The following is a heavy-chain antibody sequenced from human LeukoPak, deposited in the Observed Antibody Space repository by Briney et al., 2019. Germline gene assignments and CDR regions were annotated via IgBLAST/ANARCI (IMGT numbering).Heavy chain of an antibody. V-gene: IGHV3-53*01. CDR3: AGSPWDGIRGVGLDYLDY. Sequence: GGSLRLSCAASGFIVSNNFMSWVRQAPGKGLEWVLVLYSAGSTFYVDSVKGRFTISRDNSKNMLFLQMNSPRVEDTAIYYCAGSPWDGIRGVGLDYLDYWGRGTLVTVSS. CDR1: GFIVSNNF. D-gene: IGHD1-26*01. J-gene: IGHJ4*02. CDR2: LYSAGST.